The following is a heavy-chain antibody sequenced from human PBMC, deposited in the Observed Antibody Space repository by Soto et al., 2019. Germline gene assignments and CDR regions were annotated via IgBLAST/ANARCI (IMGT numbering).Heavy chain of an antibody. D-gene: IGHD4-17*01. Sequence: QVQLVQSGAEVKKPGASVKVSCKASGYTFTGYYMHWVRQAPGQGLEWMGWINPNSGGTNYAQKFQGRVTMTRDTAISTAYMELSRLRSDDTAVYYCARDSGPFATVTTSYYYGMDVWGQGTTVTVSS. J-gene: IGHJ6*02. CDR2: INPNSGGT. CDR1: GYTFTGYY. V-gene: IGHV1-2*02. CDR3: ARDSGPFATVTTSYYYGMDV.